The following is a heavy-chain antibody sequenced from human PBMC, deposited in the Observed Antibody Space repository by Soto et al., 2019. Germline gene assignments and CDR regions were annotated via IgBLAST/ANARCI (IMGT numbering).Heavy chain of an antibody. CDR2: IYYSGST. Sequence: SETLSLTCTVSGGSISSGDYYWGWIRHPPGKGLEWIGYIYYSGSTYYNPSLKSRVTISVDTSKNQFSLKLSSVTAADTAVYYCARDRATKYCSSTSCYAGDWFDPWGQGTLVTVSS. D-gene: IGHD2-2*01. V-gene: IGHV4-30-4*01. CDR1: GGSISSGDYY. CDR3: ARDRATKYCSSTSCYAGDWFDP. J-gene: IGHJ5*02.